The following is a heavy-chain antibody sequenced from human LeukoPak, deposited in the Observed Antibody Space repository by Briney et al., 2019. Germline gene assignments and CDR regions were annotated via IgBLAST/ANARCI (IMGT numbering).Heavy chain of an antibody. D-gene: IGHD2-15*01. CDR3: ARGAGYCSGGSCYSRIYYYCGMDI. V-gene: IGHV4-34*01. CDR1: GGSISSYY. Sequence: ETLSLTCTVSGGSISSYYWSWIRQPPGKGLEWIGEINHSGSTNYNPSLKSRVTISVDTSKNQFSLKLSSVTAADTAVYYCARGAGYCSGGSCYSRIYYYCGMDIWGQGTTVTVSS. J-gene: IGHJ6*02. CDR2: INHSGST.